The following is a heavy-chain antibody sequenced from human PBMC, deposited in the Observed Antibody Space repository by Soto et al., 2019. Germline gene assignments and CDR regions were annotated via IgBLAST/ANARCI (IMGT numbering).Heavy chain of an antibody. CDR1: GYTFTSYD. V-gene: IGHV1-8*01. CDR3: AVKSEVPDYDFMDV. J-gene: IGHJ6*03. D-gene: IGHD1-1*01. Sequence: ASVKVSCKASGYTFTSYDINWVRQATGQGLEWMGWMNPNSGNTGYAQKFQGRVTMTRNTSISTAYMELSSLRSEDTAVYYCAVKSEVPDYDFMDVWGKGTTVTVSS. CDR2: MNPNSGNT.